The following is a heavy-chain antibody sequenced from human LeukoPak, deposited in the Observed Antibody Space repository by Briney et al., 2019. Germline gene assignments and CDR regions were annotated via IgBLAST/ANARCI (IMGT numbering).Heavy chain of an antibody. CDR3: ARHGNYDILTGYPDLYYYYYMDV. D-gene: IGHD3-9*01. J-gene: IGHJ6*03. CDR1: GDSISTSNSY. Sequence: SETLSLTCTVSGDSISTSNSYWGWIRQPPGKGLEWIGSIYYSGNTYYNASLKSRVTISVDTSKNQFSLKLSSVTAADTAVYYCARHGNYDILTGYPDLYYYYYMDVWGKGTTVTISS. CDR2: IYYSGNT. V-gene: IGHV4-39*01.